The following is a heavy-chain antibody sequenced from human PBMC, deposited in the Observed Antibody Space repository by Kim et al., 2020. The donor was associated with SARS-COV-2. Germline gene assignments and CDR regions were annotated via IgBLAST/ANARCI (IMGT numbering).Heavy chain of an antibody. CDR2: IYYSGST. J-gene: IGHJ6*02. CDR1: GGSISSYY. D-gene: IGHD3-16*02. V-gene: IGHV4-59*01. Sequence: SETLSLTCTVSGGSISSYYWSWIRQPPGKGLEWIGYIYYSGSTNYNPSLKSQVTISVDTSKNQFSLKLSSVTAADTAVYYCARDIGPESYYGMDVWGQGTTLTVSS. CDR3: ARDIGPESYYGMDV.